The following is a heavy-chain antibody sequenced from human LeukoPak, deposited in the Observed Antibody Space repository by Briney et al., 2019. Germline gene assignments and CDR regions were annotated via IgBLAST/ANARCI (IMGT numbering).Heavy chain of an antibody. J-gene: IGHJ6*04. D-gene: IGHD2-15*01. V-gene: IGHV3-66*03. Sequence: QAGGSLRLSCAASGFTVSSNYMSWVRQAPGKGLKWVSVIYSCGSTYYADSVKGRFTISRDNSKNTLYLQMNSLRAEDTAVYYCARTRDIYYGMDVWGKGTTVTVSS. CDR1: GFTVSSNY. CDR3: ARTRDIYYGMDV. CDR2: IYSCGST.